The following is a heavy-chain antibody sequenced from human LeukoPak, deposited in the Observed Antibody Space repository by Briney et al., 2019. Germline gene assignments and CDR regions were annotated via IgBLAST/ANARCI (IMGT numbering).Heavy chain of an antibody. V-gene: IGHV3-23*01. Sequence: GGTLRLSCAASGFTFISYAMSWVRQAPVKGLEWVSIISGSGGSTYYADSVKGRFTISRDNSKNTLYLQMNSLRAEDTAVYYCAVCHWHSSGCRNDYWGQGTLVTVSS. CDR1: GFTFISYA. CDR3: AVCHWHSSGCRNDY. D-gene: IGHD6-19*01. J-gene: IGHJ4*02. CDR2: ISGSGGST.